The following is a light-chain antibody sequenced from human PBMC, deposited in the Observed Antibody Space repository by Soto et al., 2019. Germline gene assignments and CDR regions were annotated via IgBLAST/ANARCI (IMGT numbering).Light chain of an antibody. Sequence: QSVLTQPPSASGTPGQRVTISCSGSSSNIGSNYVYWYQQLPGTAPKLLIYRNSQRPSGVPDRFSGSKSGTSASLAVSGLRSEDEADYYCAAWDDSLSGPVFGGGTKVPS. CDR2: RNS. J-gene: IGLJ2*01. CDR3: AAWDDSLSGPV. CDR1: SSNIGSNY. V-gene: IGLV1-47*01.